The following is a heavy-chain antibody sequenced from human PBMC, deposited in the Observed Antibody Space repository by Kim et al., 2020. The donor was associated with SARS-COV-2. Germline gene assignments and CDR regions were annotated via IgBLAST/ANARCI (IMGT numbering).Heavy chain of an antibody. D-gene: IGHD3-16*01. CDR2: ISRSGAST. CDR1: GFTFDDYG. CDR3: ATGGMDGRLHDY. J-gene: IGHJ4*02. V-gene: IGHV3-20*01. Sequence: GGSLRLSCAASGFTFDDYGMSWVRQTPGKGLEWVSGISRSGASTDYVDSVKGRFTISRDNARNSLFLQMNSLRAEDTAFYRCATGGMDGRLHDYWGQGTLVTVSS.